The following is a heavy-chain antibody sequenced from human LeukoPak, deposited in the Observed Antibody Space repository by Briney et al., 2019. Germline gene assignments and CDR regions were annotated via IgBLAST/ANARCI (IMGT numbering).Heavy chain of an antibody. CDR1: GGSISRGDYY. V-gene: IGHV4-30-4*08. CDR2: IYYSGST. Sequence: PSQTLSLTCTVSGGSISRGDYYCGWLRQPPGRGLEWIGYIYYSGSTYYDPSLKSRVTISVDTSKNQFSLKLSSVTAADTAVYYCARVVPAAMEIDYWGQGTLVTVSS. D-gene: IGHD2-2*01. CDR3: ARVVPAAMEIDY. J-gene: IGHJ4*02.